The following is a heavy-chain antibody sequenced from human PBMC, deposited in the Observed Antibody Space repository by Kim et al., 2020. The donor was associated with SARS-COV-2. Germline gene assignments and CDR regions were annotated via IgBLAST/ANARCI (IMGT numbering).Heavy chain of an antibody. J-gene: IGHJ4*02. CDR3: ARLTGTPDDY. D-gene: IGHD1-7*01. V-gene: IGHV3-11*01. Sequence: YAYSAKGRFTITRDNAKNSLYRQMNSLRAEDTAVYYGARLTGTPDDYWGQGTLVTVSS.